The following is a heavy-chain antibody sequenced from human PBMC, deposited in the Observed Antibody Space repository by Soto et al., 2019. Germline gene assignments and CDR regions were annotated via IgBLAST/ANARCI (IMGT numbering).Heavy chain of an antibody. J-gene: IGHJ4*02. CDR3: AKLTAA. CDR1: GFTFSAYV. V-gene: IGHV3-23*01. D-gene: IGHD6-13*01. Sequence: EVEVLESGGGLVQPGGSLRLSCAASGFTFSAYVMSWVRQAPGKGLEWVSSITSSRGGTYYADSVKGRFTVSRDNSKNTVYLQMNSLRDEDTAVYYCAKLTAAWGQGTLVTVSS. CDR2: ITSSRGGT.